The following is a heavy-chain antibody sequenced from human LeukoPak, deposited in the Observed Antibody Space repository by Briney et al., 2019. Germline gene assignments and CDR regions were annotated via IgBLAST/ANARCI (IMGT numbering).Heavy chain of an antibody. Sequence: SETLSLTCTVSGGSISSHYWSWIRQPPGKGLEWIGYIYYSGSTNYNPSLKSRVTISVDTSKNQVSLQVSSVTAADSAIYYCARFGVDYDMDVWGHGTTVTVFS. CDR1: GGSISSHY. D-gene: IGHD3-16*01. CDR2: IYYSGST. CDR3: ARFGVDYDMDV. V-gene: IGHV4-59*11. J-gene: IGHJ6*02.